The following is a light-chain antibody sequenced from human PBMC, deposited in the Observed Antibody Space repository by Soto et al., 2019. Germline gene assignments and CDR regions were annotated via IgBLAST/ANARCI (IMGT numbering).Light chain of an antibody. Sequence: EIVLTQSPATLSLSPGERATLSCRASQSVSSYLAWYQQKPGQAPRLLIYDSSNRAAGIPARFSGSGSGTDFPLPISSLEPEDFAVYYCQQRSNWPRTFGQGTKVEIK. CDR1: QSVSSY. J-gene: IGKJ1*01. CDR2: DSS. V-gene: IGKV3-11*01. CDR3: QQRSNWPRT.